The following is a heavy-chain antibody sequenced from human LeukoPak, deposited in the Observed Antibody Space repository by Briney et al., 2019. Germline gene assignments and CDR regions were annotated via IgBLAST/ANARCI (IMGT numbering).Heavy chain of an antibody. CDR1: GGSISSYY. V-gene: IGHV4-59*01. J-gene: IGHJ6*03. D-gene: IGHD3-9*01. CDR2: IYYSGST. CDR3: ARDRGNYDILTGGYYYYYMDV. Sequence: PSETLSLTCTVSGGSISSYYWSWIRQPPGKGLEWIGYIYYSGSTNYNPSLKSRVTISVDTSKNQFSLKLSSVTAADTAVYYCARDRGNYDILTGGYYYYYMDVWGKGTTVTISS.